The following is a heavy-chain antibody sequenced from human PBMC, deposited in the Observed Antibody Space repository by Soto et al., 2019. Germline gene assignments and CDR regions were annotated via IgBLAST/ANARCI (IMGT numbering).Heavy chain of an antibody. Sequence: SETLSLTCTVSGGSISSYYWSWIRQPPGKGLEWIGYIYYSGSTNYNPSLKSRVTISVDTSKNQFSLKLSSVTAADTAVYYCARTLYSSGYYSAGGFSDPWGQGTLVTVSS. CDR2: IYYSGST. D-gene: IGHD3-22*01. V-gene: IGHV4-59*01. J-gene: IGHJ5*02. CDR1: GGSISSYY. CDR3: ARTLYSSGYYSAGGFSDP.